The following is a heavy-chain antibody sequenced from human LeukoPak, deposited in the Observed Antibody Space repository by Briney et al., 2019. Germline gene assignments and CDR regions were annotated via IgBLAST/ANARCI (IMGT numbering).Heavy chain of an antibody. J-gene: IGHJ6*04. D-gene: IGHD6-6*01. Sequence: GGSLRLSCAASGFTFSSYGMHWVRQAPGKGLEWVAVISYDGSNKYYADSVKGRFTISRDNSKNTLYLQMNSLRSEDTAVYYCATLSRFPYIAARQMDVWGKGTTVTVSS. V-gene: IGHV3-30*03. CDR2: ISYDGSNK. CDR1: GFTFSSYG. CDR3: ATLSRFPYIAARQMDV.